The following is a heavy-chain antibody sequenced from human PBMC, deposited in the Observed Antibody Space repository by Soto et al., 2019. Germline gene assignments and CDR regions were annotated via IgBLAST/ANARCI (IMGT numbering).Heavy chain of an antibody. Sequence: LSCAASGFMFSAYWMSWVRQAPGKGLEWVANIHGDGGKIYYVDSVKGRFTISRDNAKRSLYLQMNSLRAEDTAVYYCARDFYGGYTYGPGDYWGQGALVTVSS. CDR1: GFMFSAYW. J-gene: IGHJ4*02. D-gene: IGHD5-18*01. CDR2: IHGDGGKI. V-gene: IGHV3-7*01. CDR3: ARDFYGGYTYGPGDY.